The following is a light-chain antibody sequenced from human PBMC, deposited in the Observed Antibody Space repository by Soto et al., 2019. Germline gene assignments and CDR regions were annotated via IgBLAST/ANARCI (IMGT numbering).Light chain of an antibody. CDR1: GGHSSYA. Sequence: QPVLTQSPSASASLGASAKSTCTLGGGHSSYAIAWHQQQPEKGPRYLMKLNSDGSHSKGDGIPDRFSGSSSGAERYLTISSLQSEDEADYYCQTWGTGMLFGGGTKLTVL. CDR2: LNSDGSH. J-gene: IGLJ2*01. V-gene: IGLV4-69*01. CDR3: QTWGTGML.